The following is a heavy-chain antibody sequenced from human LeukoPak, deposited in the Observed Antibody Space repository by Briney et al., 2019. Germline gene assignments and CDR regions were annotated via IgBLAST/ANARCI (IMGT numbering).Heavy chain of an antibody. CDR2: ISGSSGGT. J-gene: IGHJ4*02. Sequence: QPGGSLRLSCAASGFTFSSYAMNWVRQAPGKGLEWVSGISGSSGGTYYADSVKGRFTISRDNSKNTVHLQMNSLRAEDTAIYYCAKRGLGSCSGSSCLQWVLDYWGQGTLVTVSS. CDR1: GFTFSSYA. CDR3: AKRGLGSCSGSSCLQWVLDY. V-gene: IGHV3-23*01. D-gene: IGHD2-15*01.